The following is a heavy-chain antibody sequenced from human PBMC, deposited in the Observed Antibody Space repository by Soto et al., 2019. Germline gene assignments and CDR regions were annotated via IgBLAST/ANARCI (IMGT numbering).Heavy chain of an antibody. J-gene: IGHJ6*02. CDR3: ARGWGYFDSSGFPYLYAMDV. D-gene: IGHD3-22*01. CDR1: GFTFSTYW. Sequence: PGGSLRLSCAASGFTFSTYWMSWVRQAPGKGLEWVANIKEDGSEKYYVDSVEGRFTISRDNAKNSLYLQMTSLRAEDTALYYCARGWGYFDSSGFPYLYAMDVWGQGPTVTVYS. CDR2: IKEDGSEK. V-gene: IGHV3-7*01.